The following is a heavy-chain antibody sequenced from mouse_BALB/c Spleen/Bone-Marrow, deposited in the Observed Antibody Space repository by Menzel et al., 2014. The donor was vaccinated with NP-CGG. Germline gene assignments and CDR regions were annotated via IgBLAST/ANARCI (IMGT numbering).Heavy chain of an antibody. CDR1: GFNIKDTY. J-gene: IGHJ2*01. D-gene: IGHD1-1*01. Sequence: VQLQQPGAELVKPGASVKLSCTASGFNIKDTYMHWVKQRPEQGLEWIGRIDPANGNTKYDPKFQGKATITADTSSNTAYLQISSLTSEDTAVYYCARNYGSSPFDYWGQGTTLTVSS. V-gene: IGHV14-3*02. CDR2: IDPANGNT. CDR3: ARNYGSSPFDY.